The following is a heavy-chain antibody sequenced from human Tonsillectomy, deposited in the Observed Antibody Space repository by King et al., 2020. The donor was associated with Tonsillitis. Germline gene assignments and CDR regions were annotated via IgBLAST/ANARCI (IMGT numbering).Heavy chain of an antibody. CDR1: GFTFSNAW. D-gene: IGHD2-2*01. J-gene: IGHJ3*02. CDR3: TTFRSIPRPVVSFHI. V-gene: IGHV3-15*01. CDR2: IKRKSDGGTR. Sequence: VQLVESGGGLVKPGGSVRLSCAASGFTFSNAWMNWVRQAPGKGLEWVGRIKRKSDGGTRDYAAPVKGRFSIQRDDGKSTLHLQMSSLETEDTAMYYCTTFRSIPRPVVSFHIWGQGTLVTLSS.